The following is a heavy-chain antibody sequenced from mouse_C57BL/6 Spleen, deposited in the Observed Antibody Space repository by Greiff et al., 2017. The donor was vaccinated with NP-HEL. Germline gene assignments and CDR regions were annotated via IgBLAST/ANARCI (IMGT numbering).Heavy chain of an antibody. Sequence: QVQLQQSGPELVKPGASVKISCKASGYSFSSSWMNWVKQRPGKGLEWIGRIYPGDGDTNYNGKFKGKATLTADKSSSTAYMQLSSLTSEDSAVYFCARYGSTDYYAMDYWGQGTSVTVSS. CDR1: GYSFSSSW. V-gene: IGHV1-82*01. CDR3: ARYGSTDYYAMDY. D-gene: IGHD1-1*01. J-gene: IGHJ4*01. CDR2: IYPGDGDT.